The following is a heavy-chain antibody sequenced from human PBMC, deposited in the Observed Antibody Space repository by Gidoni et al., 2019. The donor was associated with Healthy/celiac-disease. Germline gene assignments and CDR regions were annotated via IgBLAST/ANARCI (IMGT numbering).Heavy chain of an antibody. Sequence: EVQLVESGGGLVQPGGSLRLSCAASGFTFSDHYMDWVRQAPGKGLEWVGRTRNKANSYTTEYAASVKGRFTISRDDSKTSLYLQMNSLKTEDTAVYYCARGEVGCSSTSCYHYYYYGMDVWGQGTTVTVSS. D-gene: IGHD2-2*01. CDR2: TRNKANSYTT. J-gene: IGHJ6*02. CDR3: ARGEVGCSSTSCYHYYYYGMDV. CDR1: GFTFSDHY. V-gene: IGHV3-72*01.